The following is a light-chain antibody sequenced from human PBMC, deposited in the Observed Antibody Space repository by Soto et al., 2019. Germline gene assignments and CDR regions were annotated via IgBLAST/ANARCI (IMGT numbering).Light chain of an antibody. CDR2: EVT. CDR1: SSDVGNYNL. CDR3: CSAANRPPALV. V-gene: IGLV2-23*02. J-gene: IGLJ3*02. Sequence: QSALTQPASVSGSPGQSITISCTGNSSDVGNYNLVSWYQHHPGTAPKLMVYEVTKRPSGVSCRFSGSKSGDTASLTISPLLAEDDADYSCCSAANRPPALVFGGGTNLTVL.